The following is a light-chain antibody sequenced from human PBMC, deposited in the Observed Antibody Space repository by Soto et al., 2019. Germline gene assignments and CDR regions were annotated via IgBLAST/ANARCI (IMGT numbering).Light chain of an antibody. J-gene: IGKJ3*01. CDR2: DAS. Sequence: DIQMTQSPSSLSASVGDRVTITCQASHDISNFLNWYQQKPGKAPKLLVYDASNLQTGVPSRLSGGGSGTDFSFTISSLQPEDIATYYCQHYHNLPFTFGPGTKVDFK. CDR3: QHYHNLPFT. V-gene: IGKV1-33*01. CDR1: HDISNF.